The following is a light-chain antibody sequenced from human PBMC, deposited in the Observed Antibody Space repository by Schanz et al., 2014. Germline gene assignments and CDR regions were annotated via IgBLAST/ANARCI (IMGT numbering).Light chain of an antibody. CDR1: QSVRDN. Sequence: EIVLTQSPATLSVSPGERVTLSCRASQSVRDNLAWYQQKPGQTPRLLIYSASTRATGVPARFSGSGSGTDFTLTISRLQSDDFAVYYCQHYNNWPPGTFGQGTKLEIK. CDR2: SAS. V-gene: IGKV3-15*01. J-gene: IGKJ2*01. CDR3: QHYNNWPPGT.